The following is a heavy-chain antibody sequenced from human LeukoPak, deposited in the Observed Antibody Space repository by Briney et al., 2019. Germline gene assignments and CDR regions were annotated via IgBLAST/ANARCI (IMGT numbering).Heavy chain of an antibody. J-gene: IGHJ3*02. D-gene: IGHD3-22*01. CDR3: ARLLDNDSSGYPDTFDM. V-gene: IGHV4-59*11. CDR1: GGSFSGHY. Sequence: PSETLSLTCAVYGGSFSGHYWSWIRQPPGKGLEWIGYFYYSGSTSYNPSLQGRVTISVDTSKNHFSLKLTSVTAADTAVYYCARLLDNDSSGYPDTFDMWGQGTMVTVSS. CDR2: FYYSGST.